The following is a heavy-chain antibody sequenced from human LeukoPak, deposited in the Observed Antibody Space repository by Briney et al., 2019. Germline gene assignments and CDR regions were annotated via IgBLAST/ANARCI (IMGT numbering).Heavy chain of an antibody. CDR2: ITGSGVGT. CDR1: GFTFAIHA. J-gene: IGHJ4*02. V-gene: IGHV3-23*01. Sequence: GGSLRLSCAASGFTFAIHAMTWVRQAPGEGPEWVSAITGSGVGTYYADSVKGRFTISRDNSKNTLYLQMNSLRAEDTAVYYCAKERAFGTWLGDYWGQGTPVTVSS. CDR3: AKERAFGTWLGDY. D-gene: IGHD2/OR15-2a*01.